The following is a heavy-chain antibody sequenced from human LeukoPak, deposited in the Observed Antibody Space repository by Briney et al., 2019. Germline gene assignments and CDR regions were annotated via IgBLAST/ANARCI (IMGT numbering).Heavy chain of an antibody. J-gene: IGHJ4*02. V-gene: IGHV3-30*18. CDR1: GFTFSSYG. CDR3: AKDRAGATDY. CDR2: ISYDGSNK. Sequence: GGSLRLSCAASGFTFSSYGMHWVRQAPGKGLEWVAVISYDGSNKYYADSVKGRFTISRDNSKNTLYLQMNSLRAEDTAVYYCAKDRAGATDYWGQGTLVTVSS. D-gene: IGHD1-26*01.